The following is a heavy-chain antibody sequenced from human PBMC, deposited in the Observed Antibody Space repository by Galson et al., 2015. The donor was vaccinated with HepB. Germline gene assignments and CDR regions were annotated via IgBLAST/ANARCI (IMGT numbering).Heavy chain of an antibody. D-gene: IGHD6-13*01. CDR1: GYTFTSYD. CDR3: ARVERSSWYPRYYYYYMDV. CDR2: MNPNSGNT. V-gene: IGHV1-8*01. Sequence: SVKVSCKASGYTFTSYDVNWVRQATGQGLEWMGWMNPNSGNTGYAQKFQGRVTMTRNTSISTAYMELSSLRSEDTAVYYCARVERSSWYPRYYYYYMDVWGKGTTVTVSS. J-gene: IGHJ6*03.